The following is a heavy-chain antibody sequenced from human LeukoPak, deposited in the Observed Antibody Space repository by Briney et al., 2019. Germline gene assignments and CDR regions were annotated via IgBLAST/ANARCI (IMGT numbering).Heavy chain of an antibody. CDR1: GYTFTGYH. D-gene: IGHD2-2*01. CDR2: INANSGDT. Sequence: ASVKVSCKAPGYTFTGYHMHWVRQAPGQGLEWMGRINANSGDTYNAQMFQGRVTMTRDTSISTAYMELSRLRSDDTAVYYYARDYCSSTSCLFDYWGQGTLVTVSS. CDR3: ARDYCSSTSCLFDY. J-gene: IGHJ4*02. V-gene: IGHV1-2*06.